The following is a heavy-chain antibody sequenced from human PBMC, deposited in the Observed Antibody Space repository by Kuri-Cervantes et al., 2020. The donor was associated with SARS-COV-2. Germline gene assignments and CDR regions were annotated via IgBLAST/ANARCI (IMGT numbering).Heavy chain of an antibody. Sequence: SETLSLTCTVSGGSISSGSYYWSWIRQPAGKGLEWIGRIYTSGTTNYNPSLKSRVTISVDTSKNQFSLKLSSVTAADTAMYFCARGNGAVATSGYWYFDLWGRGTLVTVSS. J-gene: IGHJ2*01. V-gene: IGHV4-61*02. D-gene: IGHD6-19*01. CDR2: IYTSGTT. CDR3: ARGNGAVATSGYWYFDL. CDR1: GGSISSGSYY.